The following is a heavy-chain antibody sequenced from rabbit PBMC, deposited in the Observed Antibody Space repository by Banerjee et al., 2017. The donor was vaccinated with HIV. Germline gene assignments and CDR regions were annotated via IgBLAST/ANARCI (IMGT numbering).Heavy chain of an antibody. V-gene: IGHV1S40*01. CDR3: ARWGYGGNAGVIDL. CDR1: GFTISSSYW. CDR2: IHTDSDST. J-gene: IGHJ6*01. D-gene: IGHD4-2*01. Sequence: QSLEESGGDLVKPGASLTLTCTASGFTISSSYWICWVRQAPGKGLEWITCIHTDSDSTYYASWAKGRFTISRTSSTTVTLQLTSLTAADTATFFCARWGYGGNAGVIDLWGPGTLVTVS.